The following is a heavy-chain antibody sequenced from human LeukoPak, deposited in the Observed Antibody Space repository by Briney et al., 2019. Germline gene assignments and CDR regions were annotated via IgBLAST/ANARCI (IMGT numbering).Heavy chain of an antibody. J-gene: IGHJ6*03. CDR1: GFTVSSNY. Sequence: PGGSLRLSCAASGFTVSSNYMSWVRQAPGKGLEWVSVIYSGGSTYYADSVKGRFTISRDNSKNTLYLQMNSLRAEDTAVYYCAGAHYDFWSGYLSEFYYYYYMDVWGKGTTVTVSS. CDR3: AGAHYDFWSGYLSEFYYYYYMDV. D-gene: IGHD3-3*01. CDR2: IYSGGST. V-gene: IGHV3-53*01.